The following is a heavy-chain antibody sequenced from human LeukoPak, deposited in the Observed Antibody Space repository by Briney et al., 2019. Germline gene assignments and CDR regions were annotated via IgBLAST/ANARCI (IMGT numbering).Heavy chain of an antibody. Sequence: SETLSLTCTVSGGSISSYCWMWMRQPAGKGLECIGSICSSGHTIYNPSLQSRVTISLAMSNNQFSLRLSSVTAADTAVYYCARDRGTDGSDQLDPWGQGTLVTVSS. J-gene: IGHJ5*02. D-gene: IGHD3-10*01. CDR3: ARDRGTDGSDQLDP. CDR2: ICSSGHT. V-gene: IGHV4-4*07. CDR1: GGSISSYC.